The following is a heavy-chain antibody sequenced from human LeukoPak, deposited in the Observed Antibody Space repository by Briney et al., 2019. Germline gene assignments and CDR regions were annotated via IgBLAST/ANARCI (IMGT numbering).Heavy chain of an antibody. Sequence: EASVKVSCKASGYTFTSYGISWVRQAPGQGLEWMGWISAYNDNTNYAQKLQGRVTMTTDTSTSTAYMELRSLRSDDTAVYYCARGSLGTHYYDSSGYGDWGQGTLVTVSS. V-gene: IGHV1-18*01. CDR3: ARGSLGTHYYDSSGYGD. J-gene: IGHJ4*02. D-gene: IGHD3-22*01. CDR1: GYTFTSYG. CDR2: ISAYNDNT.